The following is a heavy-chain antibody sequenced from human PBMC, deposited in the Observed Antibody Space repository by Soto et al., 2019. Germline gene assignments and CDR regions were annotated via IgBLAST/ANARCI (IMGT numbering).Heavy chain of an antibody. CDR1: GFTFSSYA. J-gene: IGHJ4*02. CDR2: ISGSGGST. Sequence: GESLKISCAASGFTFSSYAMSWVRQAPGKGLEWVSAISGSGGSTYYADSVKGRFTISRDNSKNTLYLQMNSLRAEDTAVYYCATFPPSITMIVVATRLFDYWGQGTLVTVSS. V-gene: IGHV3-23*01. D-gene: IGHD3-22*01. CDR3: ATFPPSITMIVVATRLFDY.